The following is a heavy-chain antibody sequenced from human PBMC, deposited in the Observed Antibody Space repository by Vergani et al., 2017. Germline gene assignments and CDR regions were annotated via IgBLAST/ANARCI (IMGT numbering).Heavy chain of an antibody. Sequence: EVQLVESGGGLVQPGGSLRLSCAASGFMFSNYWMNWVRQAPGKGLEWVANIKQDGSEKYYVDSVRGRFTISRDNAKNSLYLQMNSLRAEDTAVYYCARDVRGAYWGQGTLVTVSS. CDR3: ARDVRGAY. D-gene: IGHD3-10*02. V-gene: IGHV3-7*01. CDR1: GFMFSNYW. J-gene: IGHJ4*02. CDR2: IKQDGSEK.